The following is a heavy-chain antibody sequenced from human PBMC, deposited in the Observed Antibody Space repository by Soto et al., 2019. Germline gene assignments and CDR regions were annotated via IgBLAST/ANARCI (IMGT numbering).Heavy chain of an antibody. Sequence: PAETLSLPGTVSGVSIASYYWSGIWESGVGGLEWMGRINTDGLSTYSPSFKSRLTMSLDTSKNQVSLRLISVTAADTAVYFCARVPVAVAATEDYYGLGVWGQGTKVTVSS. CDR1: GVSIASYY. CDR3: ARVPVAVAATEDYYGLGV. CDR2: INTDGLS. V-gene: IGHV4-4*07. J-gene: IGHJ6*02. D-gene: IGHD2-15*01.